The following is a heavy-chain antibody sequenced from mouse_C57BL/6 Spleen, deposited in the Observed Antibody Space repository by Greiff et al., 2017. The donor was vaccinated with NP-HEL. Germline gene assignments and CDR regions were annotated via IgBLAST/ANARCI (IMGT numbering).Heavy chain of an antibody. J-gene: IGHJ2*01. V-gene: IGHV14-1*01. D-gene: IGHD1-1*01. CDR3: TTSGYGSSLYYFDY. Sequence: EVQLQQSGAELVRPGASVKLSCTASGSNFKASYMHWVRRRPEQGLGWIGRIDPEDGDTEYAPKFQGKATMTADTSSNTAYLQLSSLTSEDTAVYYCTTSGYGSSLYYFDYWGQGTTLTVSS. CDR1: GSNFKASY. CDR2: IDPEDGDT.